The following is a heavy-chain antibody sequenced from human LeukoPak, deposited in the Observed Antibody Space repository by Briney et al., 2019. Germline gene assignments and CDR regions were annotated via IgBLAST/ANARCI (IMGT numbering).Heavy chain of an antibody. V-gene: IGHV1-46*01. CDR3: AREYVVVPAAPDEYYFDY. CDR2: INPSGGST. D-gene: IGHD2-2*01. Sequence: ASVKVSCKASGYTFTSYYMHWVRQAPGQGLEWMGIINPSGGSTSYAQKFQGRVTMTRDMSTSTVYMELSSLRSEDTAVYYCAREYVVVPAAPDEYYFDYWGQGTLVTVSS. J-gene: IGHJ4*02. CDR1: GYTFTSYY.